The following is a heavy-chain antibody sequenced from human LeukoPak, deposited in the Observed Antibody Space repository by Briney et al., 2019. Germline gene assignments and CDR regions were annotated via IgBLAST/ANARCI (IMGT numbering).Heavy chain of an antibody. V-gene: IGHV3-9*01. J-gene: IGHJ3*02. CDR1: GFTFDDYA. D-gene: IGHD2-21*01. Sequence: SGGSLRLSCAASGFTFDDYAMHWVRQVPGKGLEWGSGISWNSGRIDYADSVKGRFTISRDNAKNSLFLQMNSLRAEDTAFYYCAKDITPRIPAAFDIWGHGTMVTVSS. CDR2: ISWNSGRI. CDR3: AKDITPRIPAAFDI.